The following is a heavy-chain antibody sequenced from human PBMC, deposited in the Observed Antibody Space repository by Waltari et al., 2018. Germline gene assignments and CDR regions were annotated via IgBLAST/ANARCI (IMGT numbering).Heavy chain of an antibody. CDR3: ARRACSGGSCFDY. CDR2: IYYSGST. J-gene: IGHJ4*02. CDR1: GGSISSHY. Sequence: QVQLQESGPGLVKPSETLSLTCTVSGGSISSHYWSWIRQPPGKGLEWIGYIYYSGSTTSNPTLKSRVTISVDTSKNQCSLKLSSVTAADTAVYDCARRACSGGSCFDYWGQGTLVTVS. V-gene: IGHV4-59*11. D-gene: IGHD2-15*01.